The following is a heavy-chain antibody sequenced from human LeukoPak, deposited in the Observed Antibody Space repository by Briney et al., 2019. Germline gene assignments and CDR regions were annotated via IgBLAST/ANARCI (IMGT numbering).Heavy chain of an antibody. V-gene: IGHV3-53*01. CDR1: GFTYRSNY. CDR3: ASGRGYEY. Sequence: GGSLRLSCAASGFTYRSNYMSWVRQAPGKGLDWVSVIYSGGSTYHAGSVKGRFTISRDNSKNTLYLQMNSLRAGDSAVYDCASGRGYEYWGQGTLVSVSS. CDR2: IYSGGST. D-gene: IGHD3-22*01. J-gene: IGHJ4*02.